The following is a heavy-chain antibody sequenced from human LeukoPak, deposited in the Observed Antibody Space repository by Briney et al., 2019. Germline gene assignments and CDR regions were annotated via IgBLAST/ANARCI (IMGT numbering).Heavy chain of an antibody. J-gene: IGHJ4*02. CDR3: AKRSTGYYFDS. CDR2: IWYDGSNK. D-gene: IGHD2-2*01. Sequence: PGRSLRLSCAASGFTFSSYGMHWVRQAPGKGLEWVAVIWYDGSNKYYADSVKGRFTISRDNSKNTVYLQMNSLRAEDTANYYCAKRSTGYYFDSWGQGTLVTVSS. V-gene: IGHV3-33*06. CDR1: GFTFSSYG.